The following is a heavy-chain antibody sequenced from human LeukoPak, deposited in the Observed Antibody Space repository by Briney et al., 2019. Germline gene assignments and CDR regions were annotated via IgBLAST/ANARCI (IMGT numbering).Heavy chain of an antibody. CDR1: GFTFSNAW. J-gene: IGHJ6*03. D-gene: IGHD3-16*01. CDR2: IKSKTDGGTT. V-gene: IGHV3-15*01. CDR3: TTVGGAPYYYYYMDV. Sequence: GSLRLSCAASGFTFSNAWMSWVRQAPGKGLEWVGRIKSKTDGGTTDYAAPVKGRFTISRDDSKNTLYLQMNSLKTEDTAVYYCTTVGGAPYYYYYMDVWGKGTTVTVSS.